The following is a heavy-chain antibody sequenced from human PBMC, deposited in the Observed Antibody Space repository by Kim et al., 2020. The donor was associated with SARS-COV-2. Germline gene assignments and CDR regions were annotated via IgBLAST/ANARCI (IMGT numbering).Heavy chain of an antibody. Sequence: GGSLRLSCAASGFTFSSYAMSWVRQAPGKGLEWVSAISGSGGSTYYADSVKGRFTISRDNSKNTLYLQMNSLRAEDTAVYYCAKVLGGSYSRDYYFDYWGQGTLVTVSS. J-gene: IGHJ4*02. CDR2: ISGSGGST. CDR3: AKVLGGSYSRDYYFDY. V-gene: IGHV3-23*01. CDR1: GFTFSSYA. D-gene: IGHD1-26*01.